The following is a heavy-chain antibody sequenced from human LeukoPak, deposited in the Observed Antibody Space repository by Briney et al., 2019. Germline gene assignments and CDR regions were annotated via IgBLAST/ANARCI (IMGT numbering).Heavy chain of an antibody. D-gene: IGHD1-26*01. CDR2: IYKSGST. CDR1: GGSIGSYY. CDR3: ARGKGWELLYDY. J-gene: IGHJ4*02. Sequence: SETPSLTCTVSGGSIGSYYWTWIRQPPGKGLEWIGYIYKSGSTNYNPSFKSRVTISDDTSKNQFSLRLSSVTAADTAMYYCARGKGWELLYDYWGQGTLVTVSS. V-gene: IGHV4-59*01.